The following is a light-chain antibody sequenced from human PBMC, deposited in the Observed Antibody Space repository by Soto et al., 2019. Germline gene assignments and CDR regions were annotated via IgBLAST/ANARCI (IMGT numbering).Light chain of an antibody. J-gene: IGKJ1*01. CDR2: GIS. CDR1: QSVNGN. Sequence: EIVMTQSPATLSVSPGERATLSCRASQSVNGNYLAWYQQKPGQAPRLLIYGISKRATDIPDRFSGSGSGTEFTLTISSLQPEDFATYYCQQHGQWPITFGQGTKVDI. CDR3: QQHGQWPIT. V-gene: IGKV3D-15*01.